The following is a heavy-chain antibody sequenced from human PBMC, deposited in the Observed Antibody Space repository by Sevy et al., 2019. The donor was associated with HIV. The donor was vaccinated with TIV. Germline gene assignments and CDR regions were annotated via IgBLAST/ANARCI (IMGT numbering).Heavy chain of an antibody. V-gene: IGHV3-11*04. D-gene: IGHD3-22*01. Sequence: GGCLRLSCEASGFTFSDYYMTWVRQAPGKGLEWIAYITGSGMTVYYADSVKGRFAISRDNAKNSLYLQMNSLRAEDTALYYCARDRMGQDSSGYYYFDVWGQGVRVTVSS. CDR3: ARDRMGQDSSGYYYFDV. CDR2: ITGSGMTV. CDR1: GFTFSDYY. J-gene: IGHJ4*02.